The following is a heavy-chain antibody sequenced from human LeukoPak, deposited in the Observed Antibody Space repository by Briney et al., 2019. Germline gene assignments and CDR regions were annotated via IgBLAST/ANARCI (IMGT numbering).Heavy chain of an antibody. CDR1: GYNFTNYW. CDR2: IYPGDSDI. CDR3: ARHAHGSHYFDY. D-gene: IGHD3-10*01. J-gene: IGHJ4*02. Sequence: GESLKISCKGSGYNFTNYWIVWVRQMPGKGLECMGIIYPGDSDIRYGPSFQGHVTISADKSVSTAYVQWSSLKASDTARYYCARHAHGSHYFDYWGQGTLVTVSS. V-gene: IGHV5-51*01.